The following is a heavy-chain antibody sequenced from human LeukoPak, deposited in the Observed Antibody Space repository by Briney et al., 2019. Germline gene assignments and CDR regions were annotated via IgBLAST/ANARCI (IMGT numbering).Heavy chain of an antibody. CDR1: GFTFSNAW. J-gene: IGHJ4*02. CDR3: TPSIVGATTFDY. CDR2: IKTKTDGETT. Sequence: KTGGSLRLSCAASGFTFSNAWMSWVRQAPGKGLEWVGRIKTKTDGETTYYASPVKGRFTISRDDSKNTLYLQMNSLKTEDTAVYFCTPSIVGATTFDYWGQGTLVTVSS. D-gene: IGHD1-26*01. V-gene: IGHV3-15*01.